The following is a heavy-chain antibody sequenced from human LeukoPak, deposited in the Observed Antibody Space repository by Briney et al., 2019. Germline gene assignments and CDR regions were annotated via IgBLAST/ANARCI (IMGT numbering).Heavy chain of an antibody. CDR1: GGSISSYY. V-gene: IGHV4-59*01. D-gene: IGHD4/OR15-4a*01. CDR2: IYYSGST. J-gene: IGHJ6*02. CDR3: AREGAARGYGMDV. Sequence: SETLSLTCIVSGGSISSYYWSWIRQPPGKGLEWIGNIYYSGSTNYNPSLKSRVTISVDTSKNQFSLKLSSVTAADTAVYYCAREGAARGYGMDVWGQGTTVTASS.